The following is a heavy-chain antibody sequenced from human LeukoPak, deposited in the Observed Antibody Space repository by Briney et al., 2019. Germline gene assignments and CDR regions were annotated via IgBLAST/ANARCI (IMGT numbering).Heavy chain of an antibody. Sequence: GGSLRLSCAASGFTFSNFWMHWVRQTPDKGLVWISRISRDGTTTYYADSVRGRFTISRDNAKSTLYLHMNSLRIEDTAVYFCASGGRYYDISGYSDFWGQGTLVTVSS. CDR3: ASGGRYYDISGYSDF. J-gene: IGHJ4*02. CDR2: ISRDGTTT. CDR1: GFTFSNFW. V-gene: IGHV3-74*01. D-gene: IGHD3-22*01.